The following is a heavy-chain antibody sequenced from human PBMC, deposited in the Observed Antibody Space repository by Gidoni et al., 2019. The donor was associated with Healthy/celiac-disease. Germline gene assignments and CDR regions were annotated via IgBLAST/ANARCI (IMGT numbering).Heavy chain of an antibody. CDR3: AREWCSGGSCYSEVFDY. CDR1: GYTFTSYY. CDR2: INPSGGST. Sequence: QVQLVQSGAEVKKPGASVKASCTASGYTFTSYYMHWVRQAPGQGLEWMGIINPSGGSTSHAQKFQGRVTMTRNTSTSTVYMGLSSLRSEDTAVYYCAREWCSGGSCYSEVFDYWGQGTLVTVSS. V-gene: IGHV1-46*01. J-gene: IGHJ4*02. D-gene: IGHD2-15*01.